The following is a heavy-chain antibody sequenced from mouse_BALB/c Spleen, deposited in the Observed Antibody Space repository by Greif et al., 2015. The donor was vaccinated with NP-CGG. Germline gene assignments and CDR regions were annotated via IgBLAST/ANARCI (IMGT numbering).Heavy chain of an antibody. CDR1: GFSLTSYG. J-gene: IGHJ4*01. CDR3: ARDWVRRVMDY. CDR2: IWAGGST. Sequence: VKLMESGPGLVAPSQSLSITCTVSGFSLTSYGVHWVRQPPGKGLEWLGVIWAGGSTNYNSALMSRLSISKDNSKSQVFLKMNSLQTDDTAMYYCARDWVRRVMDYWGQGTSVTVSS. D-gene: IGHD2-14*01. V-gene: IGHV2-9*02.